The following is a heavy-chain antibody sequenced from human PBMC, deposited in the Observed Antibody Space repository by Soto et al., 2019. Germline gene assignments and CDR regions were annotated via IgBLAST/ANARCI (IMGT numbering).Heavy chain of an antibody. CDR1: GFTFKHNA. CDR2: ISYDGSTK. V-gene: IGHV3-30-3*01. J-gene: IGHJ4*02. Sequence: QVQLVESGGGVVQPGRSLTIFCTASGFTFKHNAMHWIRQAPAKGLEWVADISYDGSTKNYADSVKGRFTISRDNSKNTRSLQMSALKGEDTATYYCSREVIAESGPNYYEFWGQGTLVAVS. D-gene: IGHD6-13*01. CDR3: SREVIAESGPNYYEF.